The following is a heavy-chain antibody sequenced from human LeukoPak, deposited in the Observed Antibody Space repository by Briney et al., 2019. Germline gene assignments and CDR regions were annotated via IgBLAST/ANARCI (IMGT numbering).Heavy chain of an antibody. CDR2: IYPGDSDT. J-gene: IGHJ4*02. Sequence: GGSLKISCQGSGCVFTTYWIAWVRQMPGKGLGWMGIIYPGDSDTRYSPSFEGQVTISADKSVSTAYLQWSSLKASDTAMYYCARRHYYDSSGVGYWGQGTLVTVSS. CDR1: GCVFTTYW. V-gene: IGHV5-51*01. D-gene: IGHD3-22*01. CDR3: ARRHYYDSSGVGY.